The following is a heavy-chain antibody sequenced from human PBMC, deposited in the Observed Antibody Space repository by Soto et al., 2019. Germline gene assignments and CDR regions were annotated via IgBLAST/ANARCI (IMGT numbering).Heavy chain of an antibody. V-gene: IGHV4-34*01. Sequence: PSETLSLTCAVYGGSFSGYYWSWIRQPPGKGLEWIGEINHSGSTNYNPSLKSRVTISVDTSKNQFSLKLSSVTAADTAVYYCARYGVLRFLEWLSYFDYWGQGTLVTV. CDR2: INHSGST. D-gene: IGHD3-3*01. CDR3: ARYGVLRFLEWLSYFDY. J-gene: IGHJ4*02. CDR1: GGSFSGYY.